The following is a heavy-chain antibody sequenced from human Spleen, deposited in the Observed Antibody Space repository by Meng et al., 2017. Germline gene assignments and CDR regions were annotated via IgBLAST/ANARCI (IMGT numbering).Heavy chain of an antibody. D-gene: IGHD1-1*01. J-gene: IGHJ4*02. V-gene: IGHV1-18*01. Sequence: ASVKVSCKASGYTFTSYGISWVRQAPGQGLEWIGWIKPYEGHAKYADEFLGRVTVTRDTSTSTVYMEMSSLTYDDTAVYYCAVLEGGWGQGTLVTVSS. CDR1: GYTFTSYG. CDR2: IKPYEGHA. CDR3: AVLEGG.